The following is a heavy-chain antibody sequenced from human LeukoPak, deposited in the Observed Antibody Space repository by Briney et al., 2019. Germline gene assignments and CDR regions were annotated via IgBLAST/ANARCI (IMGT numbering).Heavy chain of an antibody. D-gene: IGHD2-2*01. CDR1: GITFNNYA. Sequence: GGSLRLSCAASGITFNNYAMSWVRQAPGKGLEWVSAITGSGGNTYYADSVKGRFTISRDNSKNTLYLQMNSLRAEDTAVYYCARVMGRYCSSTSCYVDYWGQGTLVTVSS. CDR2: ITGSGGNT. V-gene: IGHV3-23*01. CDR3: ARVMGRYCSSTSCYVDY. J-gene: IGHJ4*02.